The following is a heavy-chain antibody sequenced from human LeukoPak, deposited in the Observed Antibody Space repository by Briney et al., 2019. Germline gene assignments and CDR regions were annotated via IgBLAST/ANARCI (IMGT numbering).Heavy chain of an antibody. CDR2: ISGSGANT. V-gene: IGHV3-23*01. D-gene: IGHD3-10*01. CDR3: AKVLWFELDF. Sequence: SGGTLRLSCAASGFTFSSYGMSWVRQAPGKGLEWISGISGSGANTYYADSVKGRVTISRDNSKDTLYLQINSLRVEDTAIYYCAKVLWFELDFWGQGSLVTVSS. J-gene: IGHJ4*02. CDR1: GFTFSSYG.